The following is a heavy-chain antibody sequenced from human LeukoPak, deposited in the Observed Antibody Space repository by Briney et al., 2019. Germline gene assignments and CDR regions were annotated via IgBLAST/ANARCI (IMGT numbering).Heavy chain of an antibody. J-gene: IGHJ4*02. CDR2: VNHGGST. V-gene: IGHV4-4*07. D-gene: IGHD2-21*01. CDR3: ARDHCDDAACQPFDR. Sequence: SETLSLTCNVSGASFNYYYWSWIRQPAGKGLEWIGRVNHGGSTNYNPSLKSRVMMSLDKANNQFSLRLSSVTAADTATYYCARDHCDDAACQPFDRWGQGTLVTVSS. CDR1: GASFNYYY.